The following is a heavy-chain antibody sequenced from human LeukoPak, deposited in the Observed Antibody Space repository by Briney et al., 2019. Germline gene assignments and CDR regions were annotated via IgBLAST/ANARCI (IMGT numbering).Heavy chain of an antibody. V-gene: IGHV1-2*02. CDR3: ARDPPTGYSSSWAIDY. Sequence: ASVKVSCKASGYTFTGYYMHWVRQAPGQGLEWMGWINPNSGGTNYAQKSQGRVTMTRDTSISTAYMELSRLRSDDTAVYYCARDPPTGYSSSWAIDYWGQGTLVTVSS. J-gene: IGHJ4*02. CDR2: INPNSGGT. CDR1: GYTFTGYY. D-gene: IGHD6-13*01.